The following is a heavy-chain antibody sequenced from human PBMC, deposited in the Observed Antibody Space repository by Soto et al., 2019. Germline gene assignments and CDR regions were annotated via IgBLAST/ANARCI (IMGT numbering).Heavy chain of an antibody. V-gene: IGHV1-3*01. J-gene: IGHJ6*02. CDR1: GYTFIRYP. CDR3: ARDLKTGYSPCGMDV. D-gene: IGHD3-9*01. CDR2: INSGNGIT. Sequence: ASVKVSCKASGYTFIRYPMYWVRQAPGQRLEWIGWINSGNGITKYSQNLQGRVTITRDTSASTAYMELSSLRSEDTAVYYCARDLKTGYSPCGMDVWG.